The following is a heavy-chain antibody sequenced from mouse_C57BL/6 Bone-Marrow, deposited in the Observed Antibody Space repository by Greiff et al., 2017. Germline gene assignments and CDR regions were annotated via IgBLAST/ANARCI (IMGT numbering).Heavy chain of an antibody. J-gene: IGHJ4*01. D-gene: IGHD2-2*01. CDR2: IDPETGGT. V-gene: IGHV1-15*01. CDR1: GYTFTDYE. Sequence: VQLQQSGAELVRPGASVTLSCKASGYTFTDYEMHWVKQTPVHGLEWIGAIDPETGGTAYNQKFKGKAILTADKSSSTAYMELRSLTSEDSAVYYCTRWLPFYAMDYWGQGTLVTVSS. CDR3: TRWLPFYAMDY.